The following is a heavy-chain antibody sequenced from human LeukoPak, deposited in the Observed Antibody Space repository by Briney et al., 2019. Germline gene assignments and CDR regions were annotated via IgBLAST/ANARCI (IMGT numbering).Heavy chain of an antibody. D-gene: IGHD2-15*01. Sequence: GGSLRLSCAASGFTFSSYSMNWVRQAPGKGLEWVSYISSSSSTIYYADSVKGRFTISRDNAKNSLYLQMNSLRAEDTAVYYCARDGLVGSLDYYYYMDVWGKGTTVTVSS. CDR1: GFTFSSYS. CDR3: ARDGLVGSLDYYYYMDV. CDR2: ISSSSSTI. V-gene: IGHV3-48*01. J-gene: IGHJ6*03.